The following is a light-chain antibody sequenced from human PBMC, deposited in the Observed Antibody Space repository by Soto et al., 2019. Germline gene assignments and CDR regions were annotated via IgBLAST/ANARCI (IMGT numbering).Light chain of an antibody. CDR2: AAS. Sequence: AIQVTQSPSSLSASVGDRVTITCRASQGIRNDLTWYQQNPSKAPKLLIYAASSVQSRVPSRFRGSGPGTDFTLTISSLQPEDFTTYYCLQDYSFPRTFGGGTKVDIK. CDR1: QGIRND. V-gene: IGKV1-6*02. J-gene: IGKJ4*01. CDR3: LQDYSFPRT.